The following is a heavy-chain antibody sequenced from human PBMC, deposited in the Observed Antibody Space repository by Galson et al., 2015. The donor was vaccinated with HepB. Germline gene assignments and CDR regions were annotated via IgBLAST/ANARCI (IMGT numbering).Heavy chain of an antibody. D-gene: IGHD3-10*01. V-gene: IGHV3-43D*04. J-gene: IGHJ4*02. CDR2: ITWDGGTT. Sequence: SLRLSCAASGFTFKDYAIHWVRQAPGKGLEWVSLITWDGGTTYYADSVRGRFTMSRDNSKNSLDLQMNRLRGEDTAFYYCAKGMTARHRSGSYYTLDSWGQGTLVTVSS. CDR3: AKGMTARHRSGSYYTLDS. CDR1: GFTFKDYA.